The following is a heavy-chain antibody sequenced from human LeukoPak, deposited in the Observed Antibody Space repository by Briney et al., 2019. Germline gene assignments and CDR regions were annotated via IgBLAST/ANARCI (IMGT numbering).Heavy chain of an antibody. Sequence: GGSLRLSCAASGFTFSTYNMNWVRQAPGKGLEWVSSITSSSSYIYYADSVKGRFTISRDNAKNSLYLQMNSLRAEDTAVYYCARDLRPFRRYFDYWGQGTLVTVSS. CDR2: ITSSSSYI. D-gene: IGHD1-14*01. CDR3: ARDLRPFRRYFDY. V-gene: IGHV3-21*01. CDR1: GFTFSTYN. J-gene: IGHJ4*02.